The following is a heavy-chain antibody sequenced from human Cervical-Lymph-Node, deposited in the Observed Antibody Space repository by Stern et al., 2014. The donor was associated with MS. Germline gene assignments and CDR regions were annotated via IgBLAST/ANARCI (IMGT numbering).Heavy chain of an antibody. J-gene: IGHJ3*02. Sequence: DVQLVESGGGLVQPGTSLRLSCEGSGFSFSRYWMHWVRQAPGKGLVWVSRINSDGITTTYADSVKGRFTISRDNAKNTVYLEMDSLRAEDTAVYYCVREYYGSGSFDIWGQGTKVTVSS. CDR2: INSDGITT. CDR1: GFSFSRYW. V-gene: IGHV3-74*03. D-gene: IGHD3-10*01. CDR3: VREYYGSGSFDI.